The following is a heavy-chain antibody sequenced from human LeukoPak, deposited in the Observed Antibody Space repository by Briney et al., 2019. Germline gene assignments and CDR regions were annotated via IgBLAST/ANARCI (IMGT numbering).Heavy chain of an antibody. CDR2: IYPGDSDT. Sequence: GESLKTSCMVSGYSFTSFWIDCMRQLPRQFQERKRTIYPGDSDTRYSPSFQGQVTISTDKSFSTAYLQWSNLKASDTAMYYCASYHSSGYYFDYWGQGTLVTVSS. CDR3: ASYHSSGYYFDY. J-gene: IGHJ4*02. CDR1: GYSFTSFW. D-gene: IGHD3-22*01. V-gene: IGHV5-51*01.